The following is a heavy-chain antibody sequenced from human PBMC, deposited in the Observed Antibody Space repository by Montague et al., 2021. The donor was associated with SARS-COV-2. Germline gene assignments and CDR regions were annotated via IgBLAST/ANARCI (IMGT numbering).Heavy chain of an antibody. J-gene: IGHJ6*02. Sequence: PALVKPTQTLTLTCTFSGFSLSTSGMCVSWIRQPPGKALEWLALIDWDDDKYYSTSLKNRLTISKDTSKNQVVLTMTNMGPVDTATYYCARMTTVTYPYYYYDGMDVWGQGTTVTVSS. CDR1: GFSLSTSGMC. CDR3: ARMTTVTYPYYYYDGMDV. D-gene: IGHD4-17*01. CDR2: IDWDDDK. V-gene: IGHV2-70*01.